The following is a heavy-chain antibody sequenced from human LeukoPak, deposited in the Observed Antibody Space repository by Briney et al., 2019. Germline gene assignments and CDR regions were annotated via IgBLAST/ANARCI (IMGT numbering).Heavy chain of an antibody. Sequence: SETLSLTCTVSGGSISSYYWSWIRQPPGKGLEWIGYIYYSGSTNYNPSLKSRVTISVDTSKNQFSLKLSSVTAADTAVYYCARDPRWDTAMVTGPDDWYFDLWGRGTLVTVSS. V-gene: IGHV4-59*12. J-gene: IGHJ2*01. CDR1: GGSISSYY. D-gene: IGHD5-18*01. CDR3: ARDPRWDTAMVTGPDDWYFDL. CDR2: IYYSGST.